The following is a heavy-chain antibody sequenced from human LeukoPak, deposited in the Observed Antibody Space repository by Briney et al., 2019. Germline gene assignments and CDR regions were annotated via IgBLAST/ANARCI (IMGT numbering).Heavy chain of an antibody. V-gene: IGHV1-69*06. CDR2: IVSVSGTP. CDR1: GGTFSNYA. D-gene: IGHD3-3*01. CDR3: ASPHRYYDVWSGYPPYDN. Sequence: SVKVSCKAFGGTFSNYAIGWVRQAPGQGLEWLGVIVSVSGTPNYAQRFQGRVTITADTSTTTAYMELSSLRSDDTAVYFCASPHRYYDVWSGYPPYDNWGQGTLVTVSS. J-gene: IGHJ4*02.